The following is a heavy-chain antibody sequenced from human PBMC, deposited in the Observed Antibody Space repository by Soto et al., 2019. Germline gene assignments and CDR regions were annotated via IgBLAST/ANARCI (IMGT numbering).Heavy chain of an antibody. CDR3: AGGGYGDY. J-gene: IGHJ4*02. D-gene: IGHD1-1*01. Sequence: QVHLVQSGAEVKKPGASVKVSCKGSGYAFTTYGITWVRQAPGQGLEWMGWISAHNGNTNYAQKLQGRVTVTRDTSTSPAYQELRGPGSDDTGVYYCAGGGYGDYWGQGALVTVSS. V-gene: IGHV1-18*01. CDR2: ISAHNGNT. CDR1: GYAFTTYG.